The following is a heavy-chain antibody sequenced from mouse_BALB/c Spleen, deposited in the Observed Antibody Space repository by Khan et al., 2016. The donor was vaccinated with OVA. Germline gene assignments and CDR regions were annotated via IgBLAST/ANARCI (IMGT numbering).Heavy chain of an antibody. Sequence: QIQLVQSGPELKKPGETVKISCKASGYTFTEYSMHWVRQAPGKGLKWMGWLNPETGEPTYADDFKGRFAFSLETSASTAYLQINNLKNEDTATYFSARARIYYGYDRVSMDYWGQGTSVTVSS. D-gene: IGHD2-2*01. V-gene: IGHV9-2-1*01. J-gene: IGHJ4*01. CDR1: GYTFTEYS. CDR2: LNPETGEP. CDR3: ARARIYYGYDRVSMDY.